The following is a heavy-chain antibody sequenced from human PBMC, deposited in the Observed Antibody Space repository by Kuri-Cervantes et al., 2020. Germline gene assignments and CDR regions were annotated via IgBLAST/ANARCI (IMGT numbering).Heavy chain of an antibody. V-gene: IGHV1-69*13. CDR3: ARELVTPYCYYGMDV. CDR2: IIPILGTA. J-gene: IGHJ6*02. CDR1: GGTFSSYA. D-gene: IGHD1-26*01. Sequence: SVKVSCKASGGTFSSYAISWVRQAPGQGLEWMGGIIPILGTANYAQKFQGRVTITADESTSTAYMELSSLRSEDTAVYYCARELVTPYCYYGMDVWGQGTTVTVSS.